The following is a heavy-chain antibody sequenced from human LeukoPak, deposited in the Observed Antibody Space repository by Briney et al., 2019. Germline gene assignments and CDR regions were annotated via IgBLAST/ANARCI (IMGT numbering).Heavy chain of an antibody. CDR3: ARDPYYGSGSYWGTNDY. Sequence: ASVKVSCKASGYTFTSYYMHWVRQAPGQGLEWMGIINPSDGSTSYAQKFQGRVTMTRDTSTSTVYMELSSLRSEDTAVYYCARDPYYGSGSYWGTNDYWGQGTLVTVSS. D-gene: IGHD3-10*01. V-gene: IGHV1-46*01. J-gene: IGHJ4*02. CDR2: INPSDGST. CDR1: GYTFTSYY.